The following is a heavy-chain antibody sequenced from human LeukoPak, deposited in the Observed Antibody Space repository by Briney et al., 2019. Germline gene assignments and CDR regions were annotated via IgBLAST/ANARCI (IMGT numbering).Heavy chain of an antibody. Sequence: GGSLRLSCAASGFTFNDYYMSWIRQAPGKGLEWLSCISGSSTYTNSADSVKGRFTISRDNAKSTLYLQMNSLRAEDTAVYYCARDAGREFDYWGQGTLVTVSS. CDR3: ARDAGREFDY. CDR2: ISGSSTYT. J-gene: IGHJ4*02. CDR1: GFTFNDYY. V-gene: IGHV3-11*06. D-gene: IGHD1-26*01.